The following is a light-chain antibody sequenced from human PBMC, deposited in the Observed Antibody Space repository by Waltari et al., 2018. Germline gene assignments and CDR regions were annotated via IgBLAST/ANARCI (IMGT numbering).Light chain of an antibody. Sequence: DIQMTQSPSSLSVSVGDRVTIACRASQAIRNDLGWFQQKPGKAPRRLIYAASRLQSGVPSRFSVSGSGTQFTLTISSLQPEDFATYYCLQHNTYPLTFGGGTKVEI. V-gene: IGKV1-17*01. J-gene: IGKJ4*01. CDR1: QAIRND. CDR3: LQHNTYPLT. CDR2: AAS.